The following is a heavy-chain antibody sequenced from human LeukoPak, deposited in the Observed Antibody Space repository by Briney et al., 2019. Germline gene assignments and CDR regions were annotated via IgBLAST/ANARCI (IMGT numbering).Heavy chain of an antibody. CDR3: ARGPDSSGYHFDY. CDR1: GGSISSGGYS. J-gene: IGHJ4*02. V-gene: IGHV4-30-2*01. Sequence: PSETLSLTCAVSGGSISSGGYSWSWIRQPPGTGLEWIGYIYHSGSTYYNPSLKSRVTISVDRSKNQFSLKLSSVTAADTAVYYCARGPDSSGYHFDYWGQGTLVTVSS. CDR2: IYHSGST. D-gene: IGHD3-22*01.